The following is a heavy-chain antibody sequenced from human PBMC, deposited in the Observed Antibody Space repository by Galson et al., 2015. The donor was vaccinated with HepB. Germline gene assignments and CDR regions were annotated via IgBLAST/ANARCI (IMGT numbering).Heavy chain of an antibody. D-gene: IGHD2/OR15-2a*01. Sequence: SLRLSCAASGFTFSNYGMSWVRQAPGKGLECVAAISRAGDTSDYAESVKGRFTVSRDSSKSTLYLQMNGLRAEDTARYYRVRGTTAPDYWAQGTLVTVSS. CDR3: VRGTTAPDY. CDR1: GFTFSNYG. J-gene: IGHJ4*02. V-gene: IGHV3-23*01. CDR2: ISRAGDTS.